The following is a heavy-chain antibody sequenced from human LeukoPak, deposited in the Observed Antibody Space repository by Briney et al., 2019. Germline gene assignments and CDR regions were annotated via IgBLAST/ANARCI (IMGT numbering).Heavy chain of an antibody. CDR3: ARDSQVYDSSGYYFGFDY. J-gene: IGHJ4*02. D-gene: IGHD3-22*01. V-gene: IGHV4-61*02. CDR1: GGSIRSGSYY. CDR2: IYTSGRT. Sequence: SQTLSLTCTVSGGSIRSGSYYWSWIRQPAGKGLERIGRIYTSGRTNYNPSLKSRVTISVDTSKNQFSLKLSSVTAADTAVYYCARDSQVYDSSGYYFGFDYWGQGTLVTVSS.